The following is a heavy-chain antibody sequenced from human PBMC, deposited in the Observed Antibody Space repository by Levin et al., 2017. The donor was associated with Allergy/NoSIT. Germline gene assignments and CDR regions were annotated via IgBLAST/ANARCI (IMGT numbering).Heavy chain of an antibody. D-gene: IGHD5-12*01. CDR2: IYYSGST. CDR3: ASGYSGYDYSSGAFDI. Sequence: SETLSLTCTVSGGSISSYYWSWIRQPPGKGLEWIGYIYYSGSTNYNPSLKSRVTISVDTSKNQFSLKLSSVTAADTAVYYCASGYSGYDYSSGAFDIWGQGTMVTVSS. V-gene: IGHV4-59*08. CDR1: GGSISSYY. J-gene: IGHJ3*02.